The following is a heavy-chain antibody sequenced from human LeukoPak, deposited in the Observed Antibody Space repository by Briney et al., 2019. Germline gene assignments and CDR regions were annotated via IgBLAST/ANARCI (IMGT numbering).Heavy chain of an antibody. V-gene: IGHV1-69*04. Sequence: GASVKVSCKASGGTFSSYAISWVRQAPGQGLEWMGRIIPVLGIANYAQKFQGRVTITADKSTSTAYMELSSLRSEDTAVYYCARAGLGVRVYYYYYYGMDVWGQGTTVTVSS. J-gene: IGHJ6*02. CDR2: IIPVLGIA. CDR3: ARAGLGVRVYYYYYYGMDV. D-gene: IGHD3-16*01. CDR1: GGTFSSYA.